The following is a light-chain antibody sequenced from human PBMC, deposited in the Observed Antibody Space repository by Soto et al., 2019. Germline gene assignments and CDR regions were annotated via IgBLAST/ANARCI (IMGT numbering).Light chain of an antibody. CDR2: GAS. Sequence: EIVLTQSPGTLSLSPGERATLSCRASQSVSNNYLAWYQQKPGQAPRLLIYGASSRATDIPDRFSGSGSGTEFTLTISSLQPDDFALYYCQQYGSSPFTFGGGTKVDIK. V-gene: IGKV3-20*01. CDR3: QQYGSSPFT. CDR1: QSVSNNY. J-gene: IGKJ4*01.